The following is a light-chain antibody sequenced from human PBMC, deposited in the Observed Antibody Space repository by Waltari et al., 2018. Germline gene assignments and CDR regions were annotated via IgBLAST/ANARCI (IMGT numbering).Light chain of an antibody. CDR1: ALPNQY. CDR2: KDS. J-gene: IGLJ2*01. Sequence: SYELTQPPSVSVSPGQTARITCPGDALPNQYAYWYQQKPGQAPVVVIYKDSERPSGIPERFSGSTSGTTVTFAISGVQAEDEADYYCQSTDSSGTSVVFGGGTKLTVL. V-gene: IGLV3-25*03. CDR3: QSTDSSGTSVV.